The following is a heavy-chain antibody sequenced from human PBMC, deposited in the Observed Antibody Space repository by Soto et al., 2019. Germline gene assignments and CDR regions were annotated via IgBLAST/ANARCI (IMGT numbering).Heavy chain of an antibody. Sequence: QVQLVESGGGVVQPGRSLRLSCAASGFTFSSYAMHWVRQAPGKGLEWVAVISYDGSNKYYADSVKGRFTISRDNSKNTLYLQMNSLRAEDTAGYYCARDRARGGSSGWYYFDYWGQGTLVTVSS. CDR3: ARDRARGGSSGWYYFDY. J-gene: IGHJ4*02. D-gene: IGHD6-19*01. CDR1: GFTFSSYA. CDR2: ISYDGSNK. V-gene: IGHV3-30-3*01.